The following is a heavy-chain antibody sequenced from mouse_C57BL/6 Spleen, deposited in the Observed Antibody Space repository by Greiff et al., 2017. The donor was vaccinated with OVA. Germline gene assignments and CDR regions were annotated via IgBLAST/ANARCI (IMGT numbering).Heavy chain of an antibody. D-gene: IGHD1-1*01. V-gene: IGHV3-6*01. CDR2: ISYDGSN. Sequence: VQLQQSGPGLVKPSQSLSLTCSVTGYSITSGYYWNWIRQFPGNKLEWMGYISYDGSNNYNPPLKNRISITRDTSKNQFFLKLNSVTTEDTATYYCASRYYYGSLWYFDVWGTGTTVTVSS. J-gene: IGHJ1*03. CDR3: ASRYYYGSLWYFDV. CDR1: GYSITSGYY.